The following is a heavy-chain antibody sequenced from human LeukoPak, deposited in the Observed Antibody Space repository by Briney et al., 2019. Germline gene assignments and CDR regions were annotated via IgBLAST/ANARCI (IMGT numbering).Heavy chain of an antibody. V-gene: IGHV3-53*01. CDR1: GLTLSSNY. D-gene: IGHD6-13*01. J-gene: IGHJ3*02. CDR2: IYSGGST. Sequence: GGSVRLSCAASGLTLSSNYMSWVRQAPGKGLEWVSVIYSGGSTYYADSVKGRFTISRDNSKNTLYLQMNSLRAEDTAVHYCARDQPGVLDALDIWGQGTMVTVSS. CDR3: ARDQPGVLDALDI.